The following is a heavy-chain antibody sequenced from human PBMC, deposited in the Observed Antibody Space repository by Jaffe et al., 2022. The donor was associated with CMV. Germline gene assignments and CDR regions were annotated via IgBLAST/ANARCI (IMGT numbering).Heavy chain of an antibody. J-gene: IGHJ5*02. D-gene: IGHD3-3*01. CDR1: GFTFSSYA. V-gene: IGHV3-23*01. CDR3: AKDRAIFGVVITALGNDMALA. Sequence: EVQLLESGGGLVQPGGSLRLSCAASGFTFSSYAMSWVRQAPGKGLEWVSAISGSGGSTYYADSVKGRFTISRDNSKNTLYLQMNSLRAEDTAVYYCAKDRAIFGVVITALGNDMALAWGQGTLVTVSS. CDR2: ISGSGGST.